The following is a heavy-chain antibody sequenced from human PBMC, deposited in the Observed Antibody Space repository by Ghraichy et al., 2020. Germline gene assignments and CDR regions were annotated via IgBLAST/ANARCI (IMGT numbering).Heavy chain of an antibody. D-gene: IGHD2/OR15-2a*01. J-gene: IGHJ6*02. CDR1: GGSISSYY. CDR3: ARAPPVINYYYGMDV. Sequence: GSLRLSCTVSGGSISSYYWSWIRQPAGKGLEWIGRIYTSGSTNYNPSLKSRVTMSVDTSKNQFSLKLNSVTAADTAVYYCARAPPVINYYYGMDVWGQGTTVTVSS. CDR2: IYTSGST. V-gene: IGHV4-4*07.